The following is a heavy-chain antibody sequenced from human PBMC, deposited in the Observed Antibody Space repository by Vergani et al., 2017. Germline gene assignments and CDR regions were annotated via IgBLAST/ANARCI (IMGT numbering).Heavy chain of an antibody. J-gene: IGHJ6*02. V-gene: IGHV1-69*18. CDR3: ARVVGYGGYYYYYGMDV. Sequence: QVQLVQSGAEVKKPGSSVKVSCKASGGTFSSYAISWVRQAPGQGLEWMGRIIPIFGTANYAQKFQGRVTITADESTSTSYMELSSLRSEDTAVYYCARVVGYGGYYYYYGMDVWGQGTTVTVSS. CDR1: GGTFSSYA. CDR2: IIPIFGTA. D-gene: IGHD4-23*01.